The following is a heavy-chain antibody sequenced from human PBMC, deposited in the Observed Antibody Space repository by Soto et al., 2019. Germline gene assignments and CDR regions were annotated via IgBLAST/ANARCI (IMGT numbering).Heavy chain of an antibody. CDR1: GGSISSGDYY. V-gene: IGHV4-30-4*01. CDR3: ARDISGYDFWSGYYYYYGMDV. Sequence: PSETLSLTCTVSGGSISSGDYYWSWIRQPPGKGLEWIGYIYYSGSTYYNPSLKSRVTISVDTSKNQFSLKLSSVTAADTAVYYCARDISGYDFWSGYYYYYGMDVWGQGTTVTVSS. CDR2: IYYSGST. D-gene: IGHD3-3*01. J-gene: IGHJ6*02.